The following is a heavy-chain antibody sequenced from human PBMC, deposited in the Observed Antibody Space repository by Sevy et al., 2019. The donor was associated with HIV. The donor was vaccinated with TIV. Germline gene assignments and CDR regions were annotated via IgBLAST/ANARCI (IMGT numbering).Heavy chain of an antibody. D-gene: IGHD3-3*01. V-gene: IGHV3-48*02. Sequence: GGSLRLSCAASGFTFSRYSLNWVRQAPGKGLEWVSYISSSSTIYYADSVKGRFTISRDNAKNSLYLQMNSLRDEDTAVYYCARIPQDFWSGYSYYFDYWGQGTLVTVSS. J-gene: IGHJ4*02. CDR3: ARIPQDFWSGYSYYFDY. CDR1: GFTFSRYS. CDR2: ISSSSTI.